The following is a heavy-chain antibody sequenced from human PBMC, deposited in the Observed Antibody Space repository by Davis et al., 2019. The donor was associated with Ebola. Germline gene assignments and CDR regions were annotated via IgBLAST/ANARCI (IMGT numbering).Heavy chain of an antibody. D-gene: IGHD4-17*01. Sequence: SLKISCAASGFTFSSYWMHWVRQAPGKGLEWVSGISWNSGSIGYADSVKGRFTISRDNAKNSLYLQMNSLRAEDTAVYYCARGAPGIYGDYENYYGMDVWGQGTTVTVSS. CDR2: ISWNSGSI. CDR1: GFTFSSYW. J-gene: IGHJ6*02. V-gene: IGHV3-9*01. CDR3: ARGAPGIYGDYENYYGMDV.